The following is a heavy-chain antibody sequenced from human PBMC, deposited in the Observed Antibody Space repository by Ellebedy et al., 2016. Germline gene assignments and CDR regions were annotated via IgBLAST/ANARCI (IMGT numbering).Heavy chain of an antibody. CDR1: GGSVNSDTNY. Sequence: GSLRLSXTVSGGSVNSDTNYWSWIRQPPGKGLEWIGYIFNVVTTNSNPSLKSRVTISVDTSKNQFSLRLSSVTAADTAVYYCAKSPTITLLRGVINAFDIWGQGTMVSVSS. D-gene: IGHD3-10*01. CDR3: AKSPTITLLRGVINAFDI. CDR2: IFNVVTT. V-gene: IGHV4-61*01. J-gene: IGHJ3*02.